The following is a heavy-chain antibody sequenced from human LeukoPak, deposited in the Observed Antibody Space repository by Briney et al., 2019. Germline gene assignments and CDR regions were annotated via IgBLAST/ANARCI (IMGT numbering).Heavy chain of an antibody. CDR2: INHSGST. D-gene: IGHD6-13*01. CDR3: ARYSSSWYQTTSFDY. J-gene: IGHJ4*02. Sequence: SETLSLTCAVYGGSFSGYYWSWIRQPPGKGLEWIGEINHSGSTNYNPSLKSRVTISVDTSKNQFSLKLSSVTAADTAVYYCARYSSSWYQTTSFDYWGQGTLVTVSS. V-gene: IGHV4-34*01. CDR1: GGSFSGYY.